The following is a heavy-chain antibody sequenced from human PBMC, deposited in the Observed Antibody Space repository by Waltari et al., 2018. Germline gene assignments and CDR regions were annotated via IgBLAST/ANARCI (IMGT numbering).Heavy chain of an antibody. Sequence: QVQLQQWGAGLLKPSETLSLTCAVHGGSFSGYYWSWNRQSPGKGLEWIGELNDSGTTNYSPSLKSRVTISVDTSKKQFSVKLSSVSAADTAVYYCEGGPGRNWGQGTLVTISS. CDR3: EGGPGRN. CDR1: GGSFSGYY. J-gene: IGHJ4*02. V-gene: IGHV4-34*01. CDR2: LNDSGTT.